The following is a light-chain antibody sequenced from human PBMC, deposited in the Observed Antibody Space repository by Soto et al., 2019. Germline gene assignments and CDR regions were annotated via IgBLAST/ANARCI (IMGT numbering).Light chain of an antibody. CDR3: QQHFNGPIT. CDR1: QNIRNF. Sequence: EIVLTQSPATLSLSPGERANLSCRASQNIRNFLAWYQQKPSQAPRLLMYGPSVRATGVPARFSGSGTGTDFTLTNTSLEPEDFAVYYCQQHFNGPITFGQGTRLEIK. V-gene: IGKV3-11*01. CDR2: GPS. J-gene: IGKJ5*01.